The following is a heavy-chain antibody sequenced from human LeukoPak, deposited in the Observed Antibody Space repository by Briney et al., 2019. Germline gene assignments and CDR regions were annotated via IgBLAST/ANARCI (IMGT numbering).Heavy chain of an antibody. V-gene: IGHV1-8*01. D-gene: IGHD7-27*01. CDR2: MNPNRGNT. CDR1: GYTFTSYD. J-gene: IGHJ4*02. CDR3: ARGRAPGDPYFGY. Sequence: GASVKVSCKASGYTFTSYDINGVRQATGQGLEWMGWMNPNRGNTRYAQKFQGRVTMTRNTSISTAYMELSSLRSEDTAVYYCARGRAPGDPYFGYWGQGTLVTVSS.